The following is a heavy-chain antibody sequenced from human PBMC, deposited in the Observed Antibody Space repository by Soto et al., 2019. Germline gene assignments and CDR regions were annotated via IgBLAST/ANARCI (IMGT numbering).Heavy chain of an antibody. CDR1: GFTLSSYA. CDR3: AKDILDIVVVRAFDI. V-gene: IGHV3-23*01. D-gene: IGHD2-2*03. Sequence: XGSLRLSCAAAGFTLSSYAMSWVRQAPGKGLEWVSAISGSGGSTYYADSVKGRFTISRDNSKNTLYLQMNSLRAEDTAVYYCAKDILDIVVVRAFDIWGQGTMVTVSS. CDR2: ISGSGGST. J-gene: IGHJ3*02.